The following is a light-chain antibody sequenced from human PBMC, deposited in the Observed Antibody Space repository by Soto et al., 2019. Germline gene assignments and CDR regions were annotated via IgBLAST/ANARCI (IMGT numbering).Light chain of an antibody. J-gene: IGLJ1*01. CDR1: SSDVGGYNY. CDR3: SSYACSNNYV. Sequence: QSALTQPPSASGSPGQSVTISCTGTSSDVGGYNYVSWYQQHPGRPPKLMIYEVTKRPLGVPDRFSGSKSGNTASLTVSGLQAEDEADYYCSSYACSNNYVFGPGTKLTVL. V-gene: IGLV2-8*01. CDR2: EVT.